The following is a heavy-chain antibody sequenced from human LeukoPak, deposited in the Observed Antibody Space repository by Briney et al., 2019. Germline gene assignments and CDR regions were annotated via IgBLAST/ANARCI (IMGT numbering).Heavy chain of an antibody. V-gene: IGHV4-59*01. D-gene: IGHD2-21*01. CDR1: GGSISSYY. CDR3: ARDRLGGGDQAFDI. Sequence: SETLSLTCTVSGGSISSYYWSWIRQPPGKGLEWIGYIYYSGSTNYNPSLKSRVTISVDTSKNQFSLKLSSVTAADTAVYYCARDRLGGGDQAFDIWGRGTMVTVSS. J-gene: IGHJ3*02. CDR2: IYYSGST.